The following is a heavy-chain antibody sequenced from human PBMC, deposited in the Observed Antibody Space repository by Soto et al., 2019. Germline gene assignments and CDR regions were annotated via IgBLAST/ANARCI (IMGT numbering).Heavy chain of an antibody. Sequence: SETLSLTCAVSGGSISSGGYSWSWIRQPPGKGLEWIGYIYHSGSTYYNPSLKSRVTISVDRSKNQFSLKLSSVTAADTAVYYCARGYYDYVWGGPSPWFDPWGQGTLVTVSS. CDR1: GGSISSGGYS. J-gene: IGHJ5*02. V-gene: IGHV4-30-2*01. D-gene: IGHD3-16*01. CDR2: IYHSGST. CDR3: ARGYYDYVWGGPSPWFDP.